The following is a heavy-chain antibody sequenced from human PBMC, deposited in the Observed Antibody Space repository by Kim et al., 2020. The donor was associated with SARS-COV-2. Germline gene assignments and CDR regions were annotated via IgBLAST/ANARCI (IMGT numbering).Heavy chain of an antibody. Sequence: SETLSLTCAVYGGSFSGYYWSWIRQPPGKGLEWGEINHSGSTNYNPSLKSRVTISVDTSKNQFSLKLSSVTAADTAVYYCARGRGYSYGCSSCFDYWGQGTLVTVSS. V-gene: IGHV4-34*01. J-gene: IGHJ4*02. CDR2: INHSGST. CDR1: GGSFSGYY. D-gene: IGHD5-18*01. CDR3: ARGRGYSYGCSSCFDY.